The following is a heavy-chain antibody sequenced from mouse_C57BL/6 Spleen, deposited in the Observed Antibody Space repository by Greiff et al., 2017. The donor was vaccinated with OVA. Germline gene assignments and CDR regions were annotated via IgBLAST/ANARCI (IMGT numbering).Heavy chain of an antibody. V-gene: IGHV1-20*01. Sequence: VQLQQSGPELVKPGDSVKISCKASGYSFTGYFMNWVMQSHGKSLEWIGRINPYNGDTFYNQKFKGKATLTVDKSSSTAHMELRSLTSEDSAVYYCARTGTDYGGFAYWGQGTLVTVSA. CDR1: GYSFTGYF. CDR2: INPYNGDT. D-gene: IGHD2-4*01. J-gene: IGHJ3*01. CDR3: ARTGTDYGGFAY.